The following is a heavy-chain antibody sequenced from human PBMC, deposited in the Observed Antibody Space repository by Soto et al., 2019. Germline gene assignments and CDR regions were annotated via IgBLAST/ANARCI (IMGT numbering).Heavy chain of an antibody. CDR3: ARGRSGYDFDYLYFDY. V-gene: IGHV3-21*01. Sequence: EVQLVESGGGLVKPGGSLRLSCAASGFTFSSYTMNWVRQAPGKGLEWVSSISSSSSYIYYADSVKGRFTISRDNAKNSLYLQMNSLRAEDTAVYYCARGRSGYDFDYLYFDYWGQGTLVTVSS. CDR2: ISSSSSYI. CDR1: GFTFSSYT. D-gene: IGHD5-12*01. J-gene: IGHJ4*02.